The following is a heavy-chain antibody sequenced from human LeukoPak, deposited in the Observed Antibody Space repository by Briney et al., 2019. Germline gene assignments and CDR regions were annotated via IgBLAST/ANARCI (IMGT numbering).Heavy chain of an antibody. J-gene: IGHJ4*02. D-gene: IGHD4-17*01. V-gene: IGHV4-30-2*01. CDR2: IYHSGST. CDR3: ARRTTLLYYFDY. CDR1: GGSISSGGYS. Sequence: SETLSLTCAVSGGSISSGGYSWSWIRQPPGKGLEWIGYIYHSGSTYYNPSLKSRVTISVDRSKNQFSLKLSSVTAADTAVYYCARRTTLLYYFDYWGQGTLVTVSS.